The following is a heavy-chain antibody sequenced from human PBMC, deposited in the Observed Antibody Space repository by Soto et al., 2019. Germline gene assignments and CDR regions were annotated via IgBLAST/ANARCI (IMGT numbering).Heavy chain of an antibody. Sequence: QVQLQESGPGLVKPSQTLSLTCTVSGGSISSGDYYWSWIRQPPGKGLEWIGYIYYSGSTYYNPSLKRRVTISVDTSKNQFSLKLSSVTAADTAVYYCARVTGGSDFWSGYYIDYWGQGTLVTVSS. CDR1: GGSISSGDYY. CDR2: IYYSGST. J-gene: IGHJ4*02. CDR3: ARVTGGSDFWSGYYIDY. V-gene: IGHV4-30-4*01. D-gene: IGHD3-3*01.